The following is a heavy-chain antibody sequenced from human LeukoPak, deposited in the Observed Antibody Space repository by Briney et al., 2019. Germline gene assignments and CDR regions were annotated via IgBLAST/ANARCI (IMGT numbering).Heavy chain of an antibody. V-gene: IGHV4-39*01. D-gene: IGHD3-10*01. CDR3: ARHYGP. Sequence: ASETLSLTCTVSGGSIRSRYYYGGWIRQPPGKGLEWIGSIYDSGSTYYNPSLKSRVTISVDTSKTQFSLKLNSAPAADTAVYYCARHYGPWGQGTLVTVSS. CDR2: IYDSGST. J-gene: IGHJ5*02. CDR1: GGSIRSRYYY.